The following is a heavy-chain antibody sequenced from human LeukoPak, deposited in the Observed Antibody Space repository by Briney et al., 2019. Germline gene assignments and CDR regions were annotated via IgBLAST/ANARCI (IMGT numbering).Heavy chain of an antibody. D-gene: IGHD6-13*01. Sequence: SETLSLTCTVSGYSISSGYYWGWIRQPPGKGLEWIGSIYHSGSTYYNPSLKSRVTISVDTSKNQFSLKLSSVTAADTAVYHCAKNYYSSNWLSLFDYWGQGTLVTVSS. J-gene: IGHJ4*02. V-gene: IGHV4-38-2*02. CDR3: AKNYYSSNWLSLFDY. CDR1: GYSISSGYY. CDR2: IYHSGST.